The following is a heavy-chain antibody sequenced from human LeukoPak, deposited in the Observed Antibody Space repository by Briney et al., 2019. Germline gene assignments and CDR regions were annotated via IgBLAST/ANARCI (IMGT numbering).Heavy chain of an antibody. J-gene: IGHJ6*03. CDR2: IYPGDSDT. Sequence: GESLKISCKGSGYSFTSYWIGWVRQMPGKGLEWTGIIYPGDSDTRYSPSFQGQVTISADKSIGTAYLQWSSLKASDTAMYYCARKPGYYYDSSGYQGYMDVWGKGTTVTVSS. CDR1: GYSFTSYW. V-gene: IGHV5-51*01. D-gene: IGHD3-22*01. CDR3: ARKPGYYYDSSGYQGYMDV.